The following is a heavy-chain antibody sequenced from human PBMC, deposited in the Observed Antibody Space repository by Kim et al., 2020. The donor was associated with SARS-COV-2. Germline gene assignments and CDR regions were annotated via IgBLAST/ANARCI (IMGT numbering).Heavy chain of an antibody. V-gene: IGHV1-8*01. CDR3: ARGLPWQLVVYAIDAFDI. J-gene: IGHJ3*02. D-gene: IGHD2-8*02. CDR2: MNPNSGNT. CDR1: GYTFTSYD. Sequence: ASVKVSCKASGYTFTSYDINWVRQATGQGLEWMGWMNPNSGNTGYAQKFQGRVTMTRNTSISTAYMELSSLRSEDTAVYYCARGLPWQLVVYAIDAFDIWGQGTMVTVSS.